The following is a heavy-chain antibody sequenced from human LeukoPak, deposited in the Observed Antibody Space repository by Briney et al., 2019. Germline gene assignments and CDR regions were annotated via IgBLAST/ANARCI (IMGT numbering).Heavy chain of an antibody. J-gene: IGHJ4*02. CDR3: ARQTGYTSNWYDY. CDR2: IYPGDSDT. D-gene: IGHD6-13*01. CDR1: GYSFTIYW. Sequence: LGESLKISCRVSGYSFTIYWIGWVRQLPGKGLEWMGIIYPGDSDTRYSPSFQGQVSISADKSLTTAYLQWSSLKASDTAMYYCARQTGYTSNWYDYWGQGTLVTVSS. V-gene: IGHV5-51*01.